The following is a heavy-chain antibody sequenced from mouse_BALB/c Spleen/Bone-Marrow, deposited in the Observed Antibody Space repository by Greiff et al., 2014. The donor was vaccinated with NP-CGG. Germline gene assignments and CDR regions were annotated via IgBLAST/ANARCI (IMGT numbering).Heavy chain of an antibody. CDR3: ARVVATDWYFDV. Sequence: VKLVESGPGLVAPSQSLSITCTVSGFSLSRYSVHWVRQPPGKGLEWLGMIWGDGSTDYNSALKSRLSISKDNSKGQVFLKMNSLQTDDTAMYCCARVVATDWYFDVWGAGTTVTVSS. CDR2: IWGDGST. D-gene: IGHD1-1*01. CDR1: GFSLSRYS. V-gene: IGHV2-6-4*01. J-gene: IGHJ1*01.